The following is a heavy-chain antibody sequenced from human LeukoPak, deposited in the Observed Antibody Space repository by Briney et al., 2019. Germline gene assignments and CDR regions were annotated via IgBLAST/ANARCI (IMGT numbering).Heavy chain of an antibody. CDR2: IHSSGNS. CDR3: ARLAQITLVRGQSYYYHSMDV. CDR1: GASISSHY. J-gene: IGHJ6*02. Sequence: SETLSLTCSVSGASISSHYWSWVRQPPGKGREGVGYIHSSGNSNYNPSLQSRVTLSTDMSENQFSLKLTSVTAADTAVYYCARLAQITLVRGQSYYYHSMDVWAQGTTVTVSS. V-gene: IGHV4-59*11. D-gene: IGHD3-10*01.